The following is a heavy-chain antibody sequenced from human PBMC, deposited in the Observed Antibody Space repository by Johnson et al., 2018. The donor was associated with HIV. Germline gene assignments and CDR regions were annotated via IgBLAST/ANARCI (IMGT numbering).Heavy chain of an antibody. CDR2: IYSGGST. Sequence: VQLVESGGGVVQPGGSLRLSCAASGFTFSDYYMSWIRQAPGKGLGWVSVIYSGGSTYYADSVKGRFTISRDNSKNTLYLQMNSLRAEDTAVYYCARDSPKQWLGVDAFDIWGQGTMVTVSS. D-gene: IGHD6-19*01. CDR1: GFTFSDYY. CDR3: ARDSPKQWLGVDAFDI. J-gene: IGHJ3*02. V-gene: IGHV3-66*01.